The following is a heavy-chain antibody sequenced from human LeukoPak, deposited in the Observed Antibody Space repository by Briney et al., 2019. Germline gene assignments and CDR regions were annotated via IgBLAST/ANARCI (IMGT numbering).Heavy chain of an antibody. CDR1: GFTFSSYA. CDR2: ISGGGGST. Sequence: GGSLRLSCAASGFTFSSYAMSWVRQAPGKGLEWVSAISGGGGSTYYADSVKGRFTVSRDNSKNTLYLQMNSLRAEDTAVYYCAKTRLAAALPTFDYWGQGTLVTVSS. D-gene: IGHD6-13*01. V-gene: IGHV3-23*01. J-gene: IGHJ4*02. CDR3: AKTRLAAALPTFDY.